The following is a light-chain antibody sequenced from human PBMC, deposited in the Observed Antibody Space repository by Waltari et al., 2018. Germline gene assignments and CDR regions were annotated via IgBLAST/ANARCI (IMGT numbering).Light chain of an antibody. J-gene: IGLJ2*01. CDR3: AAWDDSLSGVL. V-gene: IGLV1-47*01. CDR2: KNN. Sequence: QSVLTRPPSASGTPGQRVTISCSGSSSNIGSYYVNWYQQLPRTAPKLLIYKNNQRPSGVPYRFSGSKSGTSASLAISGLRSEDEADYYCAAWDDSLSGVLFGGGTKLTVL. CDR1: SSNIGSYY.